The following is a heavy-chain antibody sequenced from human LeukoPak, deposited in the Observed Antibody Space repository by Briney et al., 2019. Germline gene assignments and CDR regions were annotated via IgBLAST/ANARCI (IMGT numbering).Heavy chain of an antibody. J-gene: IGHJ3*02. CDR1: GYTFTSYG. CDR2: ISAYNGNT. D-gene: IGHD2-2*01. V-gene: IGHV1-18*01. CDR3: ARDGREGYCSSTSCYPAQSYAFDI. Sequence: ASVKVSCKASGYTFTSYGISWVRQAPGQGLEWMGWISAYNGNTNYAQKLQGRVTMTTDTSTSTAYMELRSLRSDDTAVYYCARDGREGYCSSTSCYPAQSYAFDIWGQGTMVTVSS.